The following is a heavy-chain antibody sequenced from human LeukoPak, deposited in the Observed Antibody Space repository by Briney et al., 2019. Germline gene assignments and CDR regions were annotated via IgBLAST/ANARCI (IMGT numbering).Heavy chain of an antibody. CDR3: ASRIAARPPPYYYGMDV. J-gene: IGHJ6*02. V-gene: IGHV1-3*01. CDR2: INAGNGNT. D-gene: IGHD6-6*01. Sequence: ASVKVSCKASEYTFTDYAINWVRQAPGQRLEWMGWINAGNGNTRYSQRFQGRVTITRDTSASTAYMELSSLRSEDTAVYYCASRIAARPPPYYYGMDVWGQGTTVTVSS. CDR1: EYTFTDYA.